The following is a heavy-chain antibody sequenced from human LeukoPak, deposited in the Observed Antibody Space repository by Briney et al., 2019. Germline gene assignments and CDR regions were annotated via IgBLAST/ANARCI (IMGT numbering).Heavy chain of an antibody. CDR3: ARDLHLGDY. CDR1: GFTLSNYS. CDR2: ISGSGFTI. V-gene: IGHV3-48*01. Sequence: PGGSLRLSCAVSGFTLSNYSMNWVRQAPGKGLEWISYISGSGFTIHYADSVKGRFTISRDNAKNSLYLQMNSLRAEDTAVYYCARDLHLGDYWGQGTLVTVSS. J-gene: IGHJ4*02. D-gene: IGHD5-24*01.